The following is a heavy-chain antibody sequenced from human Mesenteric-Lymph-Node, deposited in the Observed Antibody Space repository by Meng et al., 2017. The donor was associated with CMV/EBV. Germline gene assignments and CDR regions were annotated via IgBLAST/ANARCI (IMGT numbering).Heavy chain of an antibody. Sequence: GLAFHNAWLSWARQAPGKGLEWVGRLKSTNDSGAAVYAAFARDRFTISRDDSSNTLYLQMNDLKTADTATYYCIVEQWIFIEQSRVQHWGQGALSPSPQ. CDR3: IVEQWIFIEQSRVQH. D-gene: IGHD2-2*03. CDR2: LKSTNDSGAA. CDR1: GLAFHNAW. J-gene: IGHJ1*01. V-gene: IGHV3-15*01.